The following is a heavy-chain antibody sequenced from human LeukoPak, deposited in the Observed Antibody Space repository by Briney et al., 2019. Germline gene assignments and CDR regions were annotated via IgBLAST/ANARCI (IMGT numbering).Heavy chain of an antibody. CDR2: ISSNGGTT. Sequence: GGSLRLSCAASEFTLITYTMHWVRQAPGKGLEHVSAISSNGGTTYYANSVKGRFTISRDNSKNTLYLQMGSLRAEDMAVYYCARLTSTIPDAFDIWGQGTMVTVSS. D-gene: IGHD3-3*01. CDR1: EFTLITYT. CDR3: ARLTSTIPDAFDI. J-gene: IGHJ3*02. V-gene: IGHV3-64*01.